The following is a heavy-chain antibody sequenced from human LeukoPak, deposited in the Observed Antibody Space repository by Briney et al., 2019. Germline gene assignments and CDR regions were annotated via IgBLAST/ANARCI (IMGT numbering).Heavy chain of an antibody. CDR3: ARGDSSNWVHYFAY. CDR1: GFTFSSYW. Sequence: GGSLRLSCAASGFTFSSYWMNWVRQAPGKGLEWVANMKQDGSEKYYVDSVKGRFTISRDNAKKSLYLQMNSVSVEDTAVYFCARGDSSNWVHYFAYWGQGTLVTVSS. CDR2: MKQDGSEK. J-gene: IGHJ4*02. D-gene: IGHD6-13*01. V-gene: IGHV3-7*01.